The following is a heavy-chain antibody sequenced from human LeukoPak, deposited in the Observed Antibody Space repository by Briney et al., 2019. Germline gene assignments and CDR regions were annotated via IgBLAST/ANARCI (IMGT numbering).Heavy chain of an antibody. V-gene: IGHV4-34*01. CDR2: INHSGGT. CDR1: GGSFSGYY. CDR3: ARVGYYYGSGTDY. Sequence: SETLSLTCAVYGGSFSGYYWSWIRQPPGKGLEWIGEINHSGGTNYNPSLKSRVTISVDTSKTQFSLKLSSVTAADTAVYYCARVGYYYGSGTDYWGQGTLVTVSS. J-gene: IGHJ4*02. D-gene: IGHD3-10*01.